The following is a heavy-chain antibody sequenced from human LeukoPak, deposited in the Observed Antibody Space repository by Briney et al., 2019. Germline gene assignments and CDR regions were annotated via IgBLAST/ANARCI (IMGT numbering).Heavy chain of an antibody. CDR3: ATALYSGPRVMWD. J-gene: IGHJ4*02. V-gene: IGHV1-24*01. CDR1: GHTLIELS. CDR2: VDPEDGET. Sequence: GASVKVSCKVSGHTLIELSMQWARQAPGKGLEWMGGVDPEDGETIFAQNFQGRVTLTADTAANTAYMEVRSLTSEDTAMYYCATALYSGPRVMWDWGQGTLVTVSS. D-gene: IGHD1-26*01.